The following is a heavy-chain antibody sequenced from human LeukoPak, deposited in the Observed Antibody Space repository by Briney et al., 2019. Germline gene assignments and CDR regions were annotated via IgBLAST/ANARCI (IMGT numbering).Heavy chain of an antibody. Sequence: PSETLSLTCTVSGGSIGSYYWSWIRQPAGKGLEWIGRIYTSGSTNYNPSLKSRVTMSVDTSKNQFSLKLSSVTAADTAVHYCARDRYDYSNYYYYYYMDVWGKGTTVTVSS. CDR3: ARDRYDYSNYYYYYYMDV. D-gene: IGHD4-11*01. J-gene: IGHJ6*03. V-gene: IGHV4-4*07. CDR1: GGSIGSYY. CDR2: IYTSGST.